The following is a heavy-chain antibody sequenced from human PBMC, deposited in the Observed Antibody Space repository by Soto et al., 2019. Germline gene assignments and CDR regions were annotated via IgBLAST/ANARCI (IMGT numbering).Heavy chain of an antibody. CDR2: IDSSGTT. V-gene: IGHV4-31*03. J-gene: IGHJ6*03. Sequence: QVQLQESGPGLVKPSQTLSLSCSVSGVSITTSGHYWNWVRQRPGRGLEWIGYIDSSGTTYYNPSLKTRLAMSVEPSTNQISLKLSSVTAADKDIYFCALGMFMDVWGRGTTVIVSS. D-gene: IGHD3-16*01. CDR3: ALGMFMDV. CDR1: GVSITTSGHY.